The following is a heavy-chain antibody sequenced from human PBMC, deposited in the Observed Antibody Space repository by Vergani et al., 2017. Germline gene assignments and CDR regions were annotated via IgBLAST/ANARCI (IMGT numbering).Heavy chain of an antibody. Sequence: QVQLQESGPGLVKPSETLSLTCAVSGYSISSGYYWGWIRQPPGKGLEWIGSIYHSGSTYYNPSLKSRVTISVDTSKNQFSLKLSSVTAADTAVYYCARATWIQLSCWFDPWGRGTLVTVSS. V-gene: IGHV4-38-2*01. J-gene: IGHJ2*01. CDR2: IYHSGST. CDR1: GYSISSGYY. D-gene: IGHD5-18*01. CDR3: ARATWIQLSCWFDP.